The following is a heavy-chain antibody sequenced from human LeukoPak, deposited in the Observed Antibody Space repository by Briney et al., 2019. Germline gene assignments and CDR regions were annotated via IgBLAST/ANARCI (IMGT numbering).Heavy chain of an antibody. CDR2: IKHSGST. CDR3: ARERYYFDSSGFYSGPRYYYMDV. Sequence: SETLSLTCAVYGGSFSGYYWSWVRQPPGKGLEWIGEIKHSGSTNYNPSLTSRVTISVDTSKNQFSLKLNSVTAADTAVYYCARERYYFDSSGFYSGPRYYYMDVWGKGTTVTVSS. CDR1: GGSFSGYY. J-gene: IGHJ6*03. D-gene: IGHD3-22*01. V-gene: IGHV4-34*01.